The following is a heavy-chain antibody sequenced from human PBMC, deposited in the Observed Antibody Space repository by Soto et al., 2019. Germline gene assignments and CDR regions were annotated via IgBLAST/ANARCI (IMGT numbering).Heavy chain of an antibody. CDR2: INPSGGHT. Sequence: ASVKVFCKASGNTFSNYYIHWVRQAPGQGLEWMGTINPSGGHTTYAQKFLGRVTMTRDSSTSTLYMELTSLRFEDTAVYYCARGGHVVVVTAAFDYWG. CDR1: GNTFSNYY. V-gene: IGHV1-46*03. J-gene: IGHJ4*01. CDR3: ARGGHVVVVTAAFDY. D-gene: IGHD2-21*02.